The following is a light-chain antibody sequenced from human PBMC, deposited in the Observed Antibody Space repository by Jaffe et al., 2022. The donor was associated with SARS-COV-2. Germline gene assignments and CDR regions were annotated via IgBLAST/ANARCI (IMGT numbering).Light chain of an antibody. V-gene: IGKV1-39*01. CDR3: QQTYSIPQFT. CDR1: QTISNY. J-gene: IGKJ2*01. CDR2: AAS. Sequence: IQLTQSPSSLSASVGDRVTITCRASQTISNYLNWYQQKPGKAPRVLIYAASSLQSGVPSRFSGSGSGTDFTLTITSLQPEDFATYYCQQTYSIPQFTFGRGTKLELK.